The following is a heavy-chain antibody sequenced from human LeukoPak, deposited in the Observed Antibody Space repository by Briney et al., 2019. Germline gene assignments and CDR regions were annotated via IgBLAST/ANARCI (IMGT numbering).Heavy chain of an antibody. V-gene: IGHV3-13*01. J-gene: IGHJ4*02. D-gene: IGHD5-24*01. CDR3: ARGAGYNYPYYFDY. Sequence: PGGSLRLSCVVSGFTFKDYDIHWVRQTTGKGLEWVSAIGSGGYTYYADSVRGRFTISREDAETSLSLQMNNLRAEDTAVYYCARGAGYNYPYYFDYWGQGTLVTVSS. CDR1: GFTFKDYD. CDR2: IGSGGYT.